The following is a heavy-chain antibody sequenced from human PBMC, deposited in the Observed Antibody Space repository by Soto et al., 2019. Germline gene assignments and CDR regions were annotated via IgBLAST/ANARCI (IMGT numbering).Heavy chain of an antibody. CDR3: ARGLVVTPSVTYFDY. CDR1: GGSISSYY. D-gene: IGHD2-21*02. CDR2: IYYSGST. J-gene: IGHJ4*02. V-gene: IGHV4-59*01. Sequence: PSETLSLTCTASGGSISSYYWSWIRQPPGKGLEWIGYIYYSGSTNYNPSLKSRVTISVDTSKNQFSLKLSSVTAADTAVYYCARGLVVTPSVTYFDYWGQGTLVTVSS.